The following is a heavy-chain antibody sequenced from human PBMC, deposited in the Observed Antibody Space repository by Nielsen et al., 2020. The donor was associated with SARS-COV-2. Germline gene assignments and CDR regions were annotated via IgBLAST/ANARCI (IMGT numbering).Heavy chain of an antibody. CDR1: GGPISSSSYY. CDR2: IYYSGST. Sequence: SETLSLTCTVSGGPISSSSYYWGWIRQPPGKGLEWIGSIYYSGSTYYNPSLKSRVTISVDTSKNQFSLKLSSVTAADTAVYYCARRRNWNDVPFDYWGQGTLVTVSS. V-gene: IGHV4-39*01. D-gene: IGHD1-1*01. J-gene: IGHJ4*02. CDR3: ARRRNWNDVPFDY.